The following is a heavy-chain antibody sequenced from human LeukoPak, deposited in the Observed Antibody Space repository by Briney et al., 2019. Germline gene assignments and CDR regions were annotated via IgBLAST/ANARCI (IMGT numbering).Heavy chain of an antibody. CDR3: AKRGIYGSGSYYDLDY. Sequence: GGSLRLSCAASGFTFSSYGMHWVRQAPGKGLEWVAFIRYDGSNKYYADSVRGRFTISRDNSKNTLYLQMNSLRAEDTAVYYCAKRGIYGSGSYYDLDYWGQGTLVTVSS. J-gene: IGHJ4*02. CDR1: GFTFSSYG. D-gene: IGHD3-10*01. CDR2: IRYDGSNK. V-gene: IGHV3-30*02.